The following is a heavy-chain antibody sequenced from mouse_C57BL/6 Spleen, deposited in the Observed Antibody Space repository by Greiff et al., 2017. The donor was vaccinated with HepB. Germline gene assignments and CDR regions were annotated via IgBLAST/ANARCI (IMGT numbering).Heavy chain of an antibody. J-gene: IGHJ4*01. CDR1: GFNIKDDY. D-gene: IGHD2-1*01. CDR2: IDPENGDT. Sequence: EVKLVESGAELVRPGASVKLSCTASGFNIKDDYMHWVKQRPEQGLEWIGWIDPENGDTEYASKFQGKATITADTSANTAYLQLSSLTSEDTAVYYCTTYGNSQYYAMDYWGQGTSVTVSS. V-gene: IGHV14-4*01. CDR3: TTYGNSQYYAMDY.